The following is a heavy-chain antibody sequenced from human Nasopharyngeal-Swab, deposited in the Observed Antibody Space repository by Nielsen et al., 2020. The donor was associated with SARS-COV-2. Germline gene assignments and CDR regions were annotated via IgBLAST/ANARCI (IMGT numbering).Heavy chain of an antibody. CDR3: AAGGDSSSSTFDY. D-gene: IGHD6-6*01. CDR2: ISGSGGST. CDR1: GFTFSSYS. J-gene: IGHJ4*02. V-gene: IGHV3-23*01. Sequence: GESLKISCAASGFTFSSYSMSWVRQAPGKGLEWVSAISGSGGSTYYADSVKGRFTISRDNSKNTLYLQMNSLRAEDTAVYYWAAGGDSSSSTFDYWGQGTLVTGSS.